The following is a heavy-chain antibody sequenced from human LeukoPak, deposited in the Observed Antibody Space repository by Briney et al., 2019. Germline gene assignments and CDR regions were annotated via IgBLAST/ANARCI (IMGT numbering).Heavy chain of an antibody. J-gene: IGHJ4*02. D-gene: IGHD5-18*01. CDR1: SGSIGSHY. V-gene: IGHV4-59*11. CDR2: IYHSGTT. CDR3: ARGGFSYGYYLDS. Sequence: SETLSLTCTVSSGSIGSHYWSWIRQPPGRGLEWIGYIYHSGTTDYNPSLNSRVTISVDTSMNQLSLKLSSVTAADTAVYYCARGGFSYGYYLDSWGQGTLVTVSS.